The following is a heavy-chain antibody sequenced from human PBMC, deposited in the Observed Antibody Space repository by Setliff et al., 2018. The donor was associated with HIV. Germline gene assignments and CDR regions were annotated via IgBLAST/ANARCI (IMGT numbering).Heavy chain of an antibody. V-gene: IGHV4-39*07. CDR2: INHSGST. Sequence: PSETLSLTCTVSGGSFSNSRYYWSWIRQPPGKGLEWIGSINHSGSTNYNPSLKSRLTISVDTSKNQFSLKLSSVTAADTAMYYCARGRVVVDNYYYYGIDVWGQGTTVTVSS. CDR3: ARGRVVVDNYYYYGIDV. D-gene: IGHD2-2*01. J-gene: IGHJ6*02. CDR1: GGSFSNSRYY.